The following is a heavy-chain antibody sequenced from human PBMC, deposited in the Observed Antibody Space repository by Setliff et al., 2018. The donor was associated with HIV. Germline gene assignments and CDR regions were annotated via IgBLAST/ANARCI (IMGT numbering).Heavy chain of an antibody. CDR2: INHSGST. V-gene: IGHV4-34*01. CDR1: SGSFSGYY. Sequence: SETLSLNCAVYSGSFSGYYWSWIRQPPGKVLEWIGEINHSGSTNYNPSLKGRVSISVDTSKNQFSLKLSSVTAADTAVYYCATDSGSHDAFDIWGQGTMVTVSS. D-gene: IGHD1-26*01. J-gene: IGHJ3*02. CDR3: ATDSGSHDAFDI.